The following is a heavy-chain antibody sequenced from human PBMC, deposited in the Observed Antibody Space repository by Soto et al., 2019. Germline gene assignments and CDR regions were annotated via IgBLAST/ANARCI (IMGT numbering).Heavy chain of an antibody. J-gene: IGHJ3*02. CDR1: GGSISSYY. D-gene: IGHD3-22*01. CDR2: IFYTGIT. V-gene: IGHV4-59*08. CDR3: ARFGYYDSSGYYYDAFDI. Sequence: SETLSLTCTVSGGSISSYYWSWIRQTPGKGLEWIGHIFYTGITKYNSSLKSRFTISLDTSKTQFSLTLSSVTAADTAVYYCARFGYYDSSGYYYDAFDIWGQGTMVT.